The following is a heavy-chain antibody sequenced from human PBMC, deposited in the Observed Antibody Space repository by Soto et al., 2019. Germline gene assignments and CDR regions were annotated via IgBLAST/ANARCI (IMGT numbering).Heavy chain of an antibody. Sequence: QLQLQESGPGLVKPSETLSLTCTVSGGSISSSSYYWGWIRQPPGKGLEWIGSIYYSGSTYYNPSLKSRVTISVDTSKNQFSLKLSSVTAADTAVYYCARRPEIWGSYRYFWFDPWGQGTLVTVSS. CDR2: IYYSGST. J-gene: IGHJ5*02. V-gene: IGHV4-39*01. CDR1: GGSISSSSYY. CDR3: ARRPEIWGSYRYFWFDP. D-gene: IGHD3-16*02.